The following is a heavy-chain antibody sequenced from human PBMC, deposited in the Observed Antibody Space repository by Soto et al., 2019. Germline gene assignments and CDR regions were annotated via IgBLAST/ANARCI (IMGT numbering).Heavy chain of an antibody. CDR1: GFSFVNYA. J-gene: IGHJ4*02. Sequence: GGSRRLSCGASGFSFVNYAMNGGGQAPGKGLEWVSGLSGSGTSTYYADSVKGRFTISRDNSRDTLFLQMNSLTADDTAVYYCAKATTDGGWFNPFDSWGQGALVTVSS. V-gene: IGHV3-23*01. CDR3: AKATTDGGWFNPFDS. CDR2: LSGSGTST. D-gene: IGHD6-19*01.